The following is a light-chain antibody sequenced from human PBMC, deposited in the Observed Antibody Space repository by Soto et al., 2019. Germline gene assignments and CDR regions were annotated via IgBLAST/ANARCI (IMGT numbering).Light chain of an antibody. CDR2: EAS. CDR3: CSYAGNSTWV. CDR1: NSDIGTYNL. J-gene: IGLJ3*02. V-gene: IGLV2-23*01. Sequence: QSALTQPASVSGSPGQSITISCTGTNSDIGTYNLVSWYQQHPGKAPKLMISEASKRPSGVSDRFSGSKSDNTASLTISGLQAEDEADYYCCSYAGNSTWVFGGGTKLTVL.